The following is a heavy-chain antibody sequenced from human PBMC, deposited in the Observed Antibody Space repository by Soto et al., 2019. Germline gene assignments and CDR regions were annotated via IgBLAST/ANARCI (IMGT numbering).Heavy chain of an antibody. V-gene: IGHV3-30-3*01. CDR1: GFTFSSYA. D-gene: IGHD2-15*01. CDR3: ARMASFYCSGGSCYPTYGMDV. CDR2: ISYDGSNK. J-gene: IGHJ6*02. Sequence: QVQLVESGGGVVQPGRSLRLSCAASGFTFSSYAMHWVRQAPGKGLEWVAVISYDGSNKYYADSVKGRFTISRDNSKNTLDLKMNSLRAEDTAVYYCARMASFYCSGGSCYPTYGMDVWGQGTTVTVSS.